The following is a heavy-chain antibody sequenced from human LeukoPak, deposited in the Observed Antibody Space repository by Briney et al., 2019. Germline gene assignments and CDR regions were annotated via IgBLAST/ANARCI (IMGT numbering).Heavy chain of an antibody. D-gene: IGHD6-13*01. CDR2: INHSGST. V-gene: IGHV4-34*01. Sequence: SETLSLTCAVYGGSFSGYYWSWIRQPPGKGLEWIGEINHSGSTNYNPSLKSRVTISVDTSKNQFSPKLSSVTAADTAVYYCASLGYNSWYAFDCWGQGTLVTVSS. J-gene: IGHJ4*02. CDR3: ASLGYNSWYAFDC. CDR1: GGSFSGYY.